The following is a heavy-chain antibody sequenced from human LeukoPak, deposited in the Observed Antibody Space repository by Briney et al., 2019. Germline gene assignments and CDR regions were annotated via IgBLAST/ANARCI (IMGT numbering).Heavy chain of an antibody. CDR2: ISKNGGGT. CDR3: ARAVDGY. D-gene: IGHD6-19*01. Sequence: GGSLRLSCAASGFTFSNYALSWVRQAPGKGLEWVSTISKNGGGTHYADSVKGRFTTSRDNSKNTLYLKMNSLTAEDTAVYYCARAVDGYWGQGTLVTVSS. J-gene: IGHJ4*02. V-gene: IGHV3-23*01. CDR1: GFTFSNYA.